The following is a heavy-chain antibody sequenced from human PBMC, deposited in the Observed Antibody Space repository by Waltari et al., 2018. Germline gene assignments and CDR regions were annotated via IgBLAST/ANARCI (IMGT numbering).Heavy chain of an antibody. D-gene: IGHD5-12*01. Sequence: QFQLVESGGGVVQPGRSLRLSLAATGFMFCDCNMHWVRQTPGQGLQWVAAISHDGSNKDYADSVKSRFTVSRDNSNNTLYLQINSLRADDTGIYFCVKYSGFDYFFDYWGQGTLVTVSS. CDR3: VKYSGFDYFFDY. CDR2: ISHDGSNK. V-gene: IGHV3-30*18. J-gene: IGHJ4*02. CDR1: GFMFCDCN.